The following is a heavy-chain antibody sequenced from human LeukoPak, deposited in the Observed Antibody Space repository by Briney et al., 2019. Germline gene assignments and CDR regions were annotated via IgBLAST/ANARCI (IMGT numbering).Heavy chain of an antibody. J-gene: IGHJ3*02. Sequence: GGSLRLSCAASGFTFSSYWMSWVRQAPGKGLEWVANIKQDGSEKYYVDSVKGRFTISRDNAKNSLYLQMNSLRAEDTAVYYCARDERSSSWWGGAFDIWGQGTMVTVSS. D-gene: IGHD6-13*01. V-gene: IGHV3-7*01. CDR1: GFTFSSYW. CDR2: IKQDGSEK. CDR3: ARDERSSSWWGGAFDI.